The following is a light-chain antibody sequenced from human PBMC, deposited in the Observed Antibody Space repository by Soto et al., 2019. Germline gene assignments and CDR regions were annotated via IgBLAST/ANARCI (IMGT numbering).Light chain of an antibody. J-gene: IGLJ2*01. CDR2: GNS. CDR3: QSYDSSLSGNVV. V-gene: IGLV1-40*01. CDR1: SSNIGAGYD. Sequence: QLVLTQPPSVSGAPGQRVTISCTGSSSNIGAGYDVHWYQQLPGTAPKPLIYGNSNRPSGVPDRFSGSKSGTSASLAITGLQAEDEADYYCQSYDSSLSGNVVFGGGTKLTVL.